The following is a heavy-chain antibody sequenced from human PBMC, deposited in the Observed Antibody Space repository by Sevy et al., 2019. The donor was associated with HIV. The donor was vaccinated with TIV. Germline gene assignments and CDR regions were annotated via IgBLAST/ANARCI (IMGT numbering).Heavy chain of an antibody. CDR3: AKVGVGAIYYYDYGMDV. Sequence: GGSLRLSCAASGFTFSSYGMHWVRQAPGKGLEWVAFIRYDGSNKYYADSVKGRFTISRDNSKNTLYLQMNSLRAEDTAVYYCAKVGVGAIYYYDYGMDVGGQGTTVTVSS. CDR1: GFTFSSYG. J-gene: IGHJ6*02. CDR2: IRYDGSNK. V-gene: IGHV3-30*02. D-gene: IGHD1-26*01.